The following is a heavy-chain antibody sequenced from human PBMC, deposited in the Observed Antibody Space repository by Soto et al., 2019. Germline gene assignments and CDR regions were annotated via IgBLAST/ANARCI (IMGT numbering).Heavy chain of an antibody. Sequence: QVQLVQSGAEVKKPGSSVKVSCKASGGIFSTYAINWLRQAPGQGLEWMGGIIPIFGTPNYAQKFQGRVTITADESTSTAYMELSRLRSYDTAVYYCARDRDDYGSGNYYNRIDFWGQGTLVTVSS. V-gene: IGHV1-69*01. CDR2: IIPIFGTP. CDR3: ARDRDDYGSGNYYNRIDF. CDR1: GGIFSTYA. D-gene: IGHD3-10*01. J-gene: IGHJ4*02.